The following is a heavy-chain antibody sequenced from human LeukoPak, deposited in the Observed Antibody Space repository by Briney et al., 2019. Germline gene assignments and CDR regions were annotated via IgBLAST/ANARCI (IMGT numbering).Heavy chain of an antibody. D-gene: IGHD1-26*01. Sequence: GASVKVSCKASGYSFSNYYLHWVRQAPGQGLEWMGWINPNTGGTEYVERFQGRVAMTRDTSTGTAYMELSSLRSDDTAVYYCARLLGSYFGGRFDYWGQGTLVTVSS. CDR2: INPNTGGT. CDR1: GYSFSNYY. V-gene: IGHV1-2*02. J-gene: IGHJ4*02. CDR3: ARLLGSYFGGRFDY.